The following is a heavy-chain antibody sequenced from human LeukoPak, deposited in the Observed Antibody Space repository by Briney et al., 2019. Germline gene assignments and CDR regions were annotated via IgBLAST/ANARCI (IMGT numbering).Heavy chain of an antibody. V-gene: IGHV3-30-3*01. J-gene: IGHJ4*02. CDR3: AKAKRVGHFDY. D-gene: IGHD1-26*01. Sequence: GGSLRLSCAASGFTFSSYAMHWVRQAPGKGLEWVAVISYDGSNKYYADSVKGRFTISRDNSKNTLYLQMNSLRAEDTAVYYCAKAKRVGHFDYWGQGTLVTVSS. CDR1: GFTFSSYA. CDR2: ISYDGSNK.